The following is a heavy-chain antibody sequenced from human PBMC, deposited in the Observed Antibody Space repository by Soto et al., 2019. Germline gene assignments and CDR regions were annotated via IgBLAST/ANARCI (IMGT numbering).Heavy chain of an antibody. J-gene: IGHJ6*02. V-gene: IGHV1-69*04. CDR1: GGTFSSYT. D-gene: IGHD2-15*01. Sequence: SVKVSCMASGGTFSSYTISWVRQAPGQGLEWMGRIIPILGIANYAQKFQGRVTITADKSTSTAYMELSSLRSEDTAVYYCARDIVVADNNYYYYGMDVWGQGTTVTVSS. CDR2: IIPILGIA. CDR3: ARDIVVADNNYYYYGMDV.